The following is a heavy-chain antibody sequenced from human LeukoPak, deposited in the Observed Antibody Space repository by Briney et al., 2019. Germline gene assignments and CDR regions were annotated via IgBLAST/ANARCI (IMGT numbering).Heavy chain of an antibody. J-gene: IGHJ6*03. CDR1: GGSISSYY. Sequence: SETLSLTCTVSGGSISSYYWSWIRQPPGKGLEWIGYIYYSGSTNYNPSLKSRVTISVDTSKNQFSLKLSSVTAADTAVYYCARRGSSSSSYYFHMDVWGKGTTVTVSS. CDR3: ARRGSSSSSYYFHMDV. D-gene: IGHD6-6*01. CDR2: IYYSGST. V-gene: IGHV4-59*01.